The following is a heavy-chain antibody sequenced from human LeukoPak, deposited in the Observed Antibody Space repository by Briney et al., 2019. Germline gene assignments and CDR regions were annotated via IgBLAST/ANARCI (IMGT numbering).Heavy chain of an antibody. CDR3: ARPKYSSSWQIFDY. D-gene: IGHD6-13*01. V-gene: IGHV3-48*04. CDR2: ISSSSSTI. CDR1: GFTFSSYS. Sequence: GSLRLSCAASGFTFSSYSMNWVRQAPGKGLEWVSYISSSSSTIYYADSVKGRFTISRDNAKNSLYLQMNSLRAEDTAVYYCARPKYSSSWQIFDYWGQGTLVTASS. J-gene: IGHJ4*02.